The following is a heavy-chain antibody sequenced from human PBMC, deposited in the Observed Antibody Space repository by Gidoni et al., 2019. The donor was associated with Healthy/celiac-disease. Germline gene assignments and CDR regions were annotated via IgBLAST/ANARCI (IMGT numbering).Heavy chain of an antibody. Sequence: QVQLQESGPGLVKPSQTLSLTCTVSGGSISRGGYYWSWIRQHPGKGLEWIGYIYYSGSTYYNPSLKSRVTISVDTSKNQFSLKLSSVTAADTAVYYCARTVGATVPLWTKAPRQTDYWGQGTLVTVSS. V-gene: IGHV4-31*03. CDR3: ARTVGATVPLWTKAPRQTDY. CDR1: GGSISRGGYY. CDR2: IYYSGST. D-gene: IGHD1-26*01. J-gene: IGHJ4*02.